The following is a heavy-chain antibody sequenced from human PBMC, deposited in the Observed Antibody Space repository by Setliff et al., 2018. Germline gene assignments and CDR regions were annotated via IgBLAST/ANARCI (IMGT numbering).Heavy chain of an antibody. CDR1: GYSISSGYI. CDR2: IGHTGSI. Sequence: SETLSLTCTVSGYSISSGYIWGWIRQPPGKGLEWVGNIGHTGSINYNPSLKSRFTISRDNAKNSLYLQMNSLRAEDTAVYYCARDDDSSGYYSYYYMDVWGKGTTVTVSS. J-gene: IGHJ6*03. D-gene: IGHD3-22*01. CDR3: ARDDDSSGYYSYYYMDV. V-gene: IGHV4-38-2*02.